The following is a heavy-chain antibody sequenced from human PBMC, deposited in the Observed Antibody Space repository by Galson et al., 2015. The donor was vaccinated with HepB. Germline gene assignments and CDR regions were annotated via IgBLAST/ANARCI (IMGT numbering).Heavy chain of an antibody. CDR1: GFTFSNYA. J-gene: IGHJ4*02. D-gene: IGHD5/OR15-5a*01. CDR2: ISGDGTT. V-gene: IGHV3-23*01. Sequence: SLRLSCAASGFTFSNYAMTWVRQVPGKGLEWVSCISGDGTTYYADSVKGRFTISRDNSRNTLYLQMNSLRAEDTAIYYCVKDAAVYGSWGQGTLVTVSS. CDR3: VKDAAVYGS.